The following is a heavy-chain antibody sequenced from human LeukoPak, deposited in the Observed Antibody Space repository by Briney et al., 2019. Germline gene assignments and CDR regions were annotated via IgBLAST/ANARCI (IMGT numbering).Heavy chain of an antibody. D-gene: IGHD3-22*01. Sequence: SETLSLTGTVSGGSISSYYWSWIRQPPGKGLEWVGYIYYSGSTNYNPSLKSRVTISVATSKHQFSLKLSSVTAADPAVYYCARDAFHGSSGYYYFLSPGAAFDIWGQGTMVTVSS. CDR2: IYYSGST. CDR3: ARDAFHGSSGYYYFLSPGAAFDI. V-gene: IGHV4-59*01. J-gene: IGHJ3*02. CDR1: GGSISSYY.